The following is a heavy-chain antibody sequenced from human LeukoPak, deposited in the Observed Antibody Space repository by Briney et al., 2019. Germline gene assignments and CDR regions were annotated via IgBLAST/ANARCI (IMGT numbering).Heavy chain of an antibody. CDR3: ARVLSIYGALNWFDP. J-gene: IGHJ5*02. Sequence: SVKVSCKASGGTFSSYATSWVRQAPGQGLEWMGGIIPIFGTANYAQKFQGRVTITADESTSTAYMELSSLRSEDTAMYYCARVLSIYGALNWFDPWGQGTLVTVSS. V-gene: IGHV1-69*13. CDR1: GGTFSSYA. CDR2: IIPIFGTA. D-gene: IGHD4-17*01.